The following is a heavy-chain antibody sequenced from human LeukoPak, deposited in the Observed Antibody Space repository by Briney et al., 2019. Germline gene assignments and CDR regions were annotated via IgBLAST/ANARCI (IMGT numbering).Heavy chain of an antibody. J-gene: IGHJ3*02. CDR2: IRDDGSNK. Sequence: GGSLRLSCAASGFTFSSYGMHWVRQAPGKGLEWVAFIRDDGSNKYYADSVKGRFTISRDNSKNTLYLQMNSLRAEDTAVYYCAKALSGGEQRDAFDIWGQGTMVTVSS. D-gene: IGHD3-10*01. V-gene: IGHV3-30*02. CDR3: AKALSGGEQRDAFDI. CDR1: GFTFSSYG.